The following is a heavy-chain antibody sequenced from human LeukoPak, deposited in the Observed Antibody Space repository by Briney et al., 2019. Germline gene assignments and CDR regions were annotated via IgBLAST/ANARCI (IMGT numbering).Heavy chain of an antibody. CDR1: GFTFSSYA. J-gene: IGHJ4*02. Sequence: GGSLRLSCVASGFTFSSYAMSWVRQAPGKGLEWVSAISGSGGSTYYADSVKGRFTISRDNSKNTLYLQMNSLRAEDTAVYYCAKHYPEVLRFLEWLLPFDYWGQGTLVTVSS. CDR3: AKHYPEVLRFLEWLLPFDY. D-gene: IGHD3-3*01. V-gene: IGHV3-23*01. CDR2: ISGSGGST.